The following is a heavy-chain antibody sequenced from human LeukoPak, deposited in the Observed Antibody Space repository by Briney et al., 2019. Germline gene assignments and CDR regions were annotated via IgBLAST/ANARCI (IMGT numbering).Heavy chain of an antibody. Sequence: ASVKVSCKVSGYTLTELSMHWVRQAPGKGLEWMGGFDPEDGETIYAQKFQGRVTMTTDTSTSTAYMELRSLRSDDTAVYYCARDRGIAVAGTFDYWGQGTLVTVSS. V-gene: IGHV1-24*01. CDR1: GYTLTELS. CDR2: FDPEDGET. CDR3: ARDRGIAVAGTFDY. J-gene: IGHJ4*02. D-gene: IGHD6-19*01.